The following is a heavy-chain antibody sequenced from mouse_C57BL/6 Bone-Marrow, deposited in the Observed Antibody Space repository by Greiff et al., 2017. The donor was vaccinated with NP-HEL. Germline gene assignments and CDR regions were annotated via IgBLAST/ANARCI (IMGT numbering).Heavy chain of an antibody. D-gene: IGHD4-1*01. CDR3: SNWDGAWFAY. Sequence: VKLVESGAELVRPGASVTLSCKASGYTFTDYEMHWVKQTPVHGLEWIGAIDPETGGTAYNQKFKGKAILTADKSSSTAYMELRSLTSEDSAVYYCSNWDGAWFAYWGQGTLVTVSA. CDR1: GYTFTDYE. CDR2: IDPETGGT. J-gene: IGHJ3*01. V-gene: IGHV1-15*01.